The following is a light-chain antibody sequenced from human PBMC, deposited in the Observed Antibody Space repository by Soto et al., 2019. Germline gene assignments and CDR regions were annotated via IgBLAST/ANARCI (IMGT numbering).Light chain of an antibody. CDR2: DAS. CDR3: QQYNSYPLT. V-gene: IGKV1-5*01. J-gene: IGKJ4*01. CDR1: QSISSW. Sequence: DIQMTQSPSTLSASVGDRVTITCRASQSISSWLAWYHQKPGKAPKLLIYDASSLESGVPPRFSGSGSGTEFTLTISSLQPDDFATYYCQQYNSYPLTFGGGTKVEIK.